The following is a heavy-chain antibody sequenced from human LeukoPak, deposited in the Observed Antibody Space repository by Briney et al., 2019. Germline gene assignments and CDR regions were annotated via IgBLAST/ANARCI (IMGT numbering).Heavy chain of an antibody. CDR1: GLTFSSYW. Sequence: PGGSLRLSCAASGLTFSSYWMHWVRQAPGKGLVWVSRINSDGSRLSYADSVKGRFTVSRDNAKNTLYLEMNSLRAEDTAVYYCARVGVVVTGVQEFDAFDIWGQGTMVTVSS. J-gene: IGHJ3*02. CDR2: INSDGSRL. CDR3: ARVGVVVTGVQEFDAFDI. V-gene: IGHV3-74*01. D-gene: IGHD2-21*02.